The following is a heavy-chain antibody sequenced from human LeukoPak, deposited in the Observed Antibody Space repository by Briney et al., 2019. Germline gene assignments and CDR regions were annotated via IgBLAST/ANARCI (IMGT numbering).Heavy chain of an antibody. CDR3: ARGRGLTLSYHYSDY. CDR2: ISCGNSTT. Sequence: GGSLRLSCAASGFTFSPLGMNWVRQAPGRGLEWVSYISCGNSTTYYADSVKGRFTISRDNAKNSLYLQVNSLRDEDTAVYYCARGRGLTLSYHYSDYWGQGTLVTVSS. V-gene: IGHV3-48*02. D-gene: IGHD3-10*01. J-gene: IGHJ4*02. CDR1: GFTFSPLG.